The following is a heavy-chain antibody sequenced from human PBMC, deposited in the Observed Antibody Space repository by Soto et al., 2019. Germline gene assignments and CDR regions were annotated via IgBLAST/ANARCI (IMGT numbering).Heavy chain of an antibody. Sequence: SETLSLTCTVSGGSISSGGYYWSWIRQHPGKGLEWIGYIYYSGSTYYNPSLKSRVTISVDTSKNQFSLKLSSVTAADTAVYYCAGGGSGSYYYYGMDVWGQGTTVTVSS. CDR3: AGGGSGSYYYYGMDV. CDR2: IYYSGST. D-gene: IGHD3-10*01. CDR1: GGSISSGGYY. J-gene: IGHJ6*02. V-gene: IGHV4-30-4*08.